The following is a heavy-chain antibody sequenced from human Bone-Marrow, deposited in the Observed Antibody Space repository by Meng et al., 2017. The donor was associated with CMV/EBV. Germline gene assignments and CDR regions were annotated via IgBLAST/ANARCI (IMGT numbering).Heavy chain of an antibody. CDR1: GYTFTGYY. J-gene: IGHJ3*02. D-gene: IGHD2-21*01. CDR2: INPNSGGT. V-gene: IGHV1-2*02. Sequence: ASVKVSCKASGYTFTGYYMHWVRQAPGQGLEWMGWINPNSGGTNYAQKFQGRVTMTRDTSIRTAYMERSRLRSDDTDVYYWAREGSPLWSDAGDIWGQGTMVTVSS. CDR3: AREGSPLWSDAGDI.